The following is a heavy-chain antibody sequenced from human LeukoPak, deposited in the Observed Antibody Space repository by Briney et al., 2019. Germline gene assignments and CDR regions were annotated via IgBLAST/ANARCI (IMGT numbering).Heavy chain of an antibody. D-gene: IGHD3-22*01. Sequence: GASVKVSCKAPGYTLSNFGITWVRQAPGQGLEWVGWISGYNGNTKYAQKLQGRVTVTTDTSTSTAYMELRSLRSDDTAVYYCARGGDYYDSSGYYPWGQGTLVTVSS. V-gene: IGHV1-18*01. CDR2: ISGYNGNT. J-gene: IGHJ5*02. CDR1: GYTLSNFG. CDR3: ARGGDYYDSSGYYP.